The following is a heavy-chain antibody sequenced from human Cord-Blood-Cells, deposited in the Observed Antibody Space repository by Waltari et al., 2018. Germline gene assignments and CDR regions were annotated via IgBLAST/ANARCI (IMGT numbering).Heavy chain of an antibody. CDR1: GFTFSSYA. CDR3: ARVGATWYVDY. Sequence: EVQLLESGGGLVQPGGSLRLSCAASGFTFSSYAMSWVRPAPGKGLGVVSAISGSGGSAYYADSVKGRCTISRDKSKNTLYLQMKSLRAEDTAVYYCARVGATWYVDYWGQGTLVTVSS. V-gene: IGHV3-23*01. CDR2: ISGSGGSA. J-gene: IGHJ4*02. D-gene: IGHD1-26*01.